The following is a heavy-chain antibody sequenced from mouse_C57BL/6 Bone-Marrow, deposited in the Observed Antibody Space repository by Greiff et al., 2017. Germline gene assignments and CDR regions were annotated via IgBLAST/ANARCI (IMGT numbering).Heavy chain of an antibody. CDR3: ARDIYSYFDV. CDR2: IYPGSGST. V-gene: IGHV1-55*01. J-gene: IGHJ1*03. CDR1: GYTFPSYW. Sequence: QVQLQQPGAELVKPGASVKMSCKASGYTFPSYWLTWVKQRPGQGLEWIGDIYPGSGSTNYNEKFKSKATLTVYPSSSPAYMQLSSLTSEDSAVYYCARDIYSYFDVWCTGTTVTVSS.